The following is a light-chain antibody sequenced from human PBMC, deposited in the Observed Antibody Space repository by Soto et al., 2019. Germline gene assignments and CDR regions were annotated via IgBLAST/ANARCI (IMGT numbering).Light chain of an antibody. Sequence: DIQMTQSPSTLSASVGDRVTITCRASQSISSWLAWYQQKPGKAPKLLIYDASSLESGVPSRFSGSGSGTEFTLTISSLQPDDFATYYCQQNNIYSKYPFAQGPSWRSN. J-gene: IGKJ2*01. CDR2: DAS. V-gene: IGKV1-5*01. CDR3: QQNNIYSKYP. CDR1: QSISSW.